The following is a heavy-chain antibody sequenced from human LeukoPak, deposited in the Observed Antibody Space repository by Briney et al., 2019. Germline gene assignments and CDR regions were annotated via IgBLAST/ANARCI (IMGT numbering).Heavy chain of an antibody. D-gene: IGHD3-3*01. V-gene: IGHV3-23*01. CDR3: AREEEWLCFDP. CDR2: ISGSDSST. CDR1: GFTFSPFT. J-gene: IGHJ5*02. Sequence: TGGSLRLSCAASGFTFSPFTMNWVRQAPGKGLEWVSGISGSDSSTYYADFVKGRFTISRDNSKNTLYLQMNSLRADDTAVYYCAREEEWLCFDPWGQGTLVTVSS.